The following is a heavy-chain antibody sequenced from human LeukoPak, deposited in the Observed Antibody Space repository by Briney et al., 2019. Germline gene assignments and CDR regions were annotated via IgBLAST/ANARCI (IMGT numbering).Heavy chain of an antibody. V-gene: IGHV3-49*04. Sequence: GALTLSYIASGFNSGDYAMNLVRRAPGRGQERVGFISKKAYGGTTEYAASVKGRFTISRDDSKSIAYLQMNSLKSEDTAVYYCTGGRTGCLNWFDPWGQGTLVTVSS. D-gene: IGHD1-1*01. CDR1: GFNSGDYA. CDR3: TGGRTGCLNWFDP. J-gene: IGHJ5*02. CDR2: ISKKAYGGTT.